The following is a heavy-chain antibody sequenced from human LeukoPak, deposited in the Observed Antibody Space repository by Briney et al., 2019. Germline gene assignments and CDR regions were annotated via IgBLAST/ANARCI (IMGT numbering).Heavy chain of an antibody. CDR3: ARAYYGSGSYLGGFDY. J-gene: IGHJ4*02. V-gene: IGHV3-20*04. Sequence: PGGPLRLSCAASGFTFDDYGMSWVRQVPGKGLEWVSGINWNSGSTGYADSVKGRFTISRDNAKNSLYLQMNSLRAEDTALYYCARAYYGSGSYLGGFDYWGQGTLVTVSS. CDR2: INWNSGST. D-gene: IGHD3-10*01. CDR1: GFTFDDYG.